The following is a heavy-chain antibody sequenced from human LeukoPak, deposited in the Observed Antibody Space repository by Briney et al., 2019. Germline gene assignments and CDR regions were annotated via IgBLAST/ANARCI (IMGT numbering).Heavy chain of an antibody. CDR3: ARVGSSWYEDY. D-gene: IGHD6-13*01. V-gene: IGHV3-30-3*01. J-gene: IGHJ4*02. CDR1: GFTFSSYA. CDR2: ISYDGSNK. Sequence: PGGSLRLSCAASGFTFSSYAMHWVRQAPGKGLEWVAVISYDGSNKYYADSVKGRFTISRDNSKNTLYLQMNSLRAEDTAVYYCARVGSSWYEDYWGQGTLVTVPS.